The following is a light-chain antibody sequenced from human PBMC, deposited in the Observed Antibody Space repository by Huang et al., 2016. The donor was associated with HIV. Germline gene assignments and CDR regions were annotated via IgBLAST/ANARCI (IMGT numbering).Light chain of an antibody. CDR1: QSVSSD. CDR3: QHYNNWLPMYT. CDR2: GAP. V-gene: IGKV3-15*01. J-gene: IGKJ2*01. Sequence: EIVMTQSPATLSVSPGERATLSCRAMQSVSSDLSWYQQKPGQAPRLLIYGAPTRATGIPARLSGSESESEFTLTISSLQSEDFAVCYCQHYNNWLPMYTFGRGTKLEIK.